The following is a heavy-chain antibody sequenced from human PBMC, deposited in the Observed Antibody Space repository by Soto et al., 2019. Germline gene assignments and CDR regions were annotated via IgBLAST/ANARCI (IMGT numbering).Heavy chain of an antibody. Sequence: QVQLVQSGAEVKKPGSSVKVSCKASGGTFSSYAISWVRQAPGQGLEWMGGIIPIFGTANYAQKFQGRVTITXXEXTXXAYMELSSLRSEDTAVYYCARDGSVRLVGATIGAYWGQGTLVTVSS. J-gene: IGHJ4*02. CDR1: GGTFSSYA. D-gene: IGHD1-26*01. CDR3: ARDGSVRLVGATIGAY. CDR2: IIPIFGTA. V-gene: IGHV1-69*05.